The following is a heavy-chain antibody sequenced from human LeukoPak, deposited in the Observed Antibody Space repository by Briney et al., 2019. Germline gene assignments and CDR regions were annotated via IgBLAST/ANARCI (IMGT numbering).Heavy chain of an antibody. J-gene: IGHJ6*03. CDR2: ISYNGGRK. D-gene: IGHD3-9*01. CDR3: AKDGRYYDILHYMDV. V-gene: IGHV3-30*19. CDR1: GFTFSSYG. Sequence: PGGSLRLSCAASGFTFSSYGIHWVRQAPGKGLEWVALISYNGGRKEYADSVKGRFTISRDNSKNTLYLQMNSLRAEDTAVYYCAKDGRYYDILHYMDVWGKGTTVTISS.